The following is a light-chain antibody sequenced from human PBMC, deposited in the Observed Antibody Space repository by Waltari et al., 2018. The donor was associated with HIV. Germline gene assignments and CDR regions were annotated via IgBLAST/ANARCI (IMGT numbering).Light chain of an antibody. CDR1: QNIINY. CDR2: AAS. V-gene: IGKV1-39*01. Sequence: DINVTPSPSSLSASVVDRVTITCRNNQNIINYLNLYHQSPRKAPPLLIFAASTVQDGVSSRFSGSGSGTDFDLAIAGLQREDFGTYYCQQTFSPLRTFGPGT. J-gene: IGKJ3*01. CDR3: QQTFSPLRT.